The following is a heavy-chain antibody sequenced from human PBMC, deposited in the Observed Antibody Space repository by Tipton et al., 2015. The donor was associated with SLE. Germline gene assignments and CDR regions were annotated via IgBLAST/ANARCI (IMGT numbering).Heavy chain of an antibody. CDR3: ADCGLGDYGDL. J-gene: IGHJ4*02. D-gene: IGHD4-17*01. Sequence: SLRLSCAASGFTFNSYAMSWVRQAPGKGLEWVSGITTSGGITYYADSVKGRFTISRDNSKNTLYLQMNRLRTEDTALYYCADCGLGDYGDLGGQGTLVTVSS. V-gene: IGHV3-23*01. CDR1: GFTFNSYA. CDR2: ITTSGGIT.